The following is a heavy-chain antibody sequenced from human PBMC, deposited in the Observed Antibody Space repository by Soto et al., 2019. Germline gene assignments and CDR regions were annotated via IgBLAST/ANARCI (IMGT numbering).Heavy chain of an antibody. CDR3: ARVPSPFDFYYAMDV. Sequence: SDTLSLTCTVSGGSISSYYWSWIRQPAGKGLEWIGYIFSSGTTYYNPSLKSRLTMSLDTSQNQFSLKLNSVTAADTAVYFCARVPSPFDFYYAMDVWGQGTTVTSP. J-gene: IGHJ6*02. CDR2: IFSSGTT. V-gene: IGHV4-59*06. D-gene: IGHD3-16*01. CDR1: GGSISSYY.